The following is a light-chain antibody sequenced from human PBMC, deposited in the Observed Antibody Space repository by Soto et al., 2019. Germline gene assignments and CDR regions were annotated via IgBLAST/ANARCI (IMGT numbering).Light chain of an antibody. J-gene: IGLJ1*01. CDR1: SSDIGSYNR. CDR3: NSFTTSSTYV. V-gene: IGLV2-18*02. Sequence: QSALTQPSSVSGSPGQSITISFTGTSSDIGSYNRVSWYHQPPGTAPKLIIYEVNNRPSGVPDRFSGSKSGNTASLTISGLQAEDEADYYCNSFTTSSTYVFGTGTKVTVL. CDR2: EVN.